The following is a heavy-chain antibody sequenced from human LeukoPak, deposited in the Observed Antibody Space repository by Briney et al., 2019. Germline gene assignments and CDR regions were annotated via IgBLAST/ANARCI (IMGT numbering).Heavy chain of an antibody. Sequence: ASVKVSCKASGGTFSSYAISWVRQAPGQGLEWMGWISAYNGNTNYAQKLQGRVTMTTDTSTSTAYMELRSLRSDDTAVYYCARQQTNYDILTGYYPTSRFDPWGQGTLVTVSS. V-gene: IGHV1-18*01. CDR2: ISAYNGNT. J-gene: IGHJ5*02. D-gene: IGHD3-9*01. CDR1: GGTFSSYA. CDR3: ARQQTNYDILTGYYPTSRFDP.